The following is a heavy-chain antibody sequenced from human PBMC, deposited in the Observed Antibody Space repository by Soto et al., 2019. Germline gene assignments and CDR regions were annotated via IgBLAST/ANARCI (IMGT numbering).Heavy chain of an antibody. D-gene: IGHD6-19*01. Sequence: EVQLVESGGGLVQPGGSLRLSCAVSGFTFSSYEVNWVRQAPGKGLEWVSYTSSGDSTIYYADSVKGRFTISRDNAKNSLYLQMNNLRAEDTAVYYCARQNGSGWEGLFDYGGQGTLVTVSS. J-gene: IGHJ4*02. CDR1: GFTFSSYE. CDR2: TSSGDSTI. V-gene: IGHV3-48*03. CDR3: ARQNGSGWEGLFDY.